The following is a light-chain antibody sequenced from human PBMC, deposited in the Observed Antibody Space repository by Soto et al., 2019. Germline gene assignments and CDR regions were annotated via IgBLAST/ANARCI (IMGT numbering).Light chain of an antibody. Sequence: EIVLTQSPGTLSLSPGERATLSCRASQSVSSSFLAWYQQKPGQAPRLLIYGASSRATGIPDRFSGSGSGTDFTLTIIRLEPEDFEVYYCHQYVSSPATFGQGTKVDIK. J-gene: IGKJ1*01. V-gene: IGKV3-20*01. CDR3: HQYVSSPAT. CDR1: QSVSSSF. CDR2: GAS.